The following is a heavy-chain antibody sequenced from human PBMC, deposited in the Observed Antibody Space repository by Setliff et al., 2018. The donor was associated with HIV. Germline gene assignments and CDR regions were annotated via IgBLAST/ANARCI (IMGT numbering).Heavy chain of an antibody. CDR3: WSGYTRGR. V-gene: IGHV3-7*01. CDR2: IKQDGSEK. CDR1: EFTFSSYA. J-gene: IGHJ4*02. Sequence: GGSLRLSCAASEFTFSSYAMNWVRQAPGKGLEWVANIKQDGSEKYYVDSVKGRFTISRDNVKSSLYLQMDSLRVEGTSVYYCWSGYTRGRWGQGTLVTVSS. D-gene: IGHD5-12*01.